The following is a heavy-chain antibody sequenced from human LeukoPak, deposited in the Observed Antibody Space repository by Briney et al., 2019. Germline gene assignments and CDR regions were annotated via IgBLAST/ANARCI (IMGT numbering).Heavy chain of an antibody. CDR3: AIARTVVTPPDY. CDR2: INPSGGST. Sequence: ASVKVSCKASGYTFTSYYMHWVRQAPGQGLEWMGIINPSGGSTSYAQKFQGRVTMTRDTSTSTVYMELSSLRPEDTAVYYCAIARTVVTPPDYWGQGTLVTVSS. CDR1: GYTFTSYY. V-gene: IGHV1-46*01. J-gene: IGHJ4*02. D-gene: IGHD4-23*01.